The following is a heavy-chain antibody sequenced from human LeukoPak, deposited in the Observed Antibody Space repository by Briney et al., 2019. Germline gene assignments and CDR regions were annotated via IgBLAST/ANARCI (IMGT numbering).Heavy chain of an antibody. V-gene: IGHV1-8*01. CDR3: ARAFDFWNGHMDY. D-gene: IGHD3-3*01. J-gene: IGHJ4*02. Sequence: GASVKVSSKASGYTFTSYDINWVRQATGQGLEWMGWMNPNSGNTGYAQKFRGRVTMTRNTSISTAYMEMSSLRSEDTAVYYCARAFDFWNGHMDYWGQGTLVTLSS. CDR1: GYTFTSYD. CDR2: MNPNSGNT.